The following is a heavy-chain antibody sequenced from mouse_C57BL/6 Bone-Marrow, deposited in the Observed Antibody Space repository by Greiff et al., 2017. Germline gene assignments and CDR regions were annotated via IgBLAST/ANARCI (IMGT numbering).Heavy chain of an antibody. CDR2: ISSGGSYT. D-gene: IGHD1-1*01. CDR3: ASQKFYGSSWFAY. Sequence: EVKLMESGGDLVKPGGSLKLSCAASGFTFSSYGMSWVRQTPDKRLEWVATISSGGSYTYYPDSVKGRFTISRDNAKNTLYLQMSSLKSEDTAMYYCASQKFYGSSWFAYWGQGTLVTVSA. V-gene: IGHV5-6*01. J-gene: IGHJ3*01. CDR1: GFTFSSYG.